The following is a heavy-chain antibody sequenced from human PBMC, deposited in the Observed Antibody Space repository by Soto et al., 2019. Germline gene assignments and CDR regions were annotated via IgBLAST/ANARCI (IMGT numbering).Heavy chain of an antibody. CDR1: GDSLTAFS. V-gene: IGHV1-24*01. J-gene: IGHJ6*02. Sequence: ASVKVSCKASGDSLTAFSLSWVRQAPGHGLEWMGGFIPDVDSPYYAQKFQGRVTMTEDTSTSTAYMELSSLRPEDTAAYYCARVEVSGYYPQGYYGMDVWGQGTTVTVSS. D-gene: IGHD3-22*01. CDR2: FIPDVDSP. CDR3: ARVEVSGYYPQGYYGMDV.